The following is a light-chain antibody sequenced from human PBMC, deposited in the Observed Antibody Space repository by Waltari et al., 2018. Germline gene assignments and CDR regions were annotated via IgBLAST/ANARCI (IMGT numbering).Light chain of an antibody. Sequence: EIVMTQSPATLSVSPGERATLTCRASQSISMHLTWYQQKPGQPPRLLMYDASTRATGIPARFSGGGSGSEFTLTISGLLSEDFAVYHCQQFHEWPFTFGGGTKVEVK. CDR2: DAS. CDR3: QQFHEWPFT. V-gene: IGKV3-15*01. CDR1: QSISMH. J-gene: IGKJ4*01.